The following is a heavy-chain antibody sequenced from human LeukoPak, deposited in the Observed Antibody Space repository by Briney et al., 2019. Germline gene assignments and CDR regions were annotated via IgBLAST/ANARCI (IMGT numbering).Heavy chain of an antibody. J-gene: IGHJ4*02. CDR3: VRSDNSGYYPRTLDY. V-gene: IGHV1-46*01. Sequence: ASVKVSCKASGYTFTSYYMHWVRQAPGQGLGWMGIINPSGGSTSYAQKFQGRVTMTRDTSTSTAYMELRSLRSDDTAMYYCVRSDNSGYYPRTLDYWGQGTLVTVST. CDR2: INPSGGST. CDR1: GYTFTSYY. D-gene: IGHD3-22*01.